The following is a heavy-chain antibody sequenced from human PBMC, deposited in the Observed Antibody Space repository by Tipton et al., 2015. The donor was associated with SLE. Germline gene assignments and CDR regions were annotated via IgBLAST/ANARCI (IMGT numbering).Heavy chain of an antibody. J-gene: IGHJ4*02. CDR3: ARFIAAAGILY. D-gene: IGHD6-13*01. CDR1: GGSISSYY. CDR2: IYYSGST. Sequence: TLSLTCTVSGGSISSYYWCWIRQPPGKGLEWIGYIYYSGSTNYNPSLKSRVTISVDTSKNQFSLKLSSVTAADTAVYYCARFIAAAGILYWCQGTLVTVSS. V-gene: IGHV4-59*01.